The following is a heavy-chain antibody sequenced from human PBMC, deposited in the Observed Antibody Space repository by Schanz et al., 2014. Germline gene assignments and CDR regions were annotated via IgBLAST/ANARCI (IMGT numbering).Heavy chain of an antibody. CDR1: GFPFSDYF. D-gene: IGHD3-10*01. CDR2: IGNGGVTI. CDR3: ARIGGGVFDY. V-gene: IGHV3-11*01. Sequence: QAQLVDSGGGLVKPGGSLRLSCTASGFPFSDYFMAWIRQPPGRGLEWVSYIGNGGVTIYYADSVKGRFTISRDNSKSSLYLQMNSLRAEDAAVYYCARIGGGVFDYWAQGTLVTVSS. J-gene: IGHJ4*02.